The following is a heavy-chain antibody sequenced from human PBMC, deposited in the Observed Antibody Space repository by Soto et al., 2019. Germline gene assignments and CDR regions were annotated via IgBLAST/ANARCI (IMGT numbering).Heavy chain of an antibody. CDR1: GGTFSSCA. CDR3: ARDQNCRDDSSGYVDY. CDR2: IIPSLGIA. D-gene: IGHD3-22*01. Sequence: ASVKVSCKASGGTFSSCAISWVRQAPRQWLEWMGRIIPSLGIASYAQKFQGRVTITADKSTSTAYMELSSLRSEDTALYYCARDQNCRDDSSGYVDYWGQGTLVTVS. J-gene: IGHJ4*02. V-gene: IGHV1-69*04.